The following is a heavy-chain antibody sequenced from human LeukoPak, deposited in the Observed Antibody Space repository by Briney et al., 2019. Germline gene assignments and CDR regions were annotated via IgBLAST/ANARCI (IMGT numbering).Heavy chain of an antibody. D-gene: IGHD3-22*01. Sequence: GRSLRLSCAASGFTFSSYGMHWVGQAPGKGLEWVAVISYDGSNKYYADSVKGRFTISRDNSKNTLYLQMNSLRAEDTAVYYCAKSPHYYDSSGFFDYWGQGTLVTVSS. V-gene: IGHV3-30*18. CDR1: GFTFSSYG. J-gene: IGHJ4*02. CDR2: ISYDGSNK. CDR3: AKSPHYYDSSGFFDY.